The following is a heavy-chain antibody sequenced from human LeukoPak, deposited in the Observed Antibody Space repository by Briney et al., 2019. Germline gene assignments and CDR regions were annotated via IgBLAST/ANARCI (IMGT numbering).Heavy chain of an antibody. D-gene: IGHD3-22*01. Sequence: GGSLRLSCAASGFTFSTYSMNWVRQAPGKGLEWLSSISSGGMWIYYADSLKGRFTISRDNAKNSLYLQMNSLRAEDTAVYYCARGAPSGYYVGFDYWGQGTLVTVSS. CDR1: GFTFSTYS. CDR2: ISSGGMWI. V-gene: IGHV3-21*01. CDR3: ARGAPSGYYVGFDY. J-gene: IGHJ4*02.